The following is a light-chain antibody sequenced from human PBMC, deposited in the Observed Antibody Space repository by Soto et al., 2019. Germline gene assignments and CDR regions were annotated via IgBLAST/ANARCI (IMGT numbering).Light chain of an antibody. CDR2: AVS. CDR3: SSYAGSNIL. CDR1: SSDVGGYNY. Sequence: QSVLTQPPSASGSPGQSVTISCTGTSSDVGGYNYVSWYQQYPGKAPKLMIYAVSTRPSGVPDRFSGSKSGNTASLTVSGLQAEDEADYYCSSYAGSNILFGGGTKLTFL. V-gene: IGLV2-8*01. J-gene: IGLJ2*01.